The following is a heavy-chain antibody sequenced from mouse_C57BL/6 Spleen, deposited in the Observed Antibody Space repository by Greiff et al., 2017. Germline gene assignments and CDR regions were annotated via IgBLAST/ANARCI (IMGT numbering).Heavy chain of an antibody. CDR1: GFTFSSYA. CDR3: TREGDGEGYFYAMYY. CDR2: ISSGGDYI. J-gene: IGHJ4*01. Sequence: EVQRVESGEGLVKPGGSLKLSCAASGFTFSSYAMSWVRQTPEKRLEWVAYISSGGDYIYYADTVKGRFPISRDTARNTLYLQTSSLKSEDTAMYYCTREGDGEGYFYAMYYWSQGTSLTVSS. V-gene: IGHV5-9-1*02. D-gene: IGHD3-3*01.